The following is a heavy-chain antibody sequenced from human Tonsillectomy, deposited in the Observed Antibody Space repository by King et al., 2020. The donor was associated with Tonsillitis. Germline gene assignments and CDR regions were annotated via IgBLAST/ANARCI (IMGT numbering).Heavy chain of an antibody. CDR1: GYSFTNYW. Sequence: QLVQSGAEVKKPGESLKISCKGSGYSFTNYWIGWVRQMPGKGLEWMGIIYPGDSDTRYSPSFQGQVTISADKSISTAYLQWSSLKASDTAIYYCARLLRSGSFGSWFFDYWGQGTLVTVSS. J-gene: IGHJ4*02. CDR3: ARLLRSGSFGSWFFDY. D-gene: IGHD6-13*01. CDR2: IYPGDSDT. V-gene: IGHV5-51*01.